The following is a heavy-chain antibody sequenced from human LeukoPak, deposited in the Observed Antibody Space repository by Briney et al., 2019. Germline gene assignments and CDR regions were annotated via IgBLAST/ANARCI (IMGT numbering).Heavy chain of an antibody. CDR2: LFNSGVT. CDR3: ARHRVASAYSSFDY. D-gene: IGHD2-15*01. CDR1: GASISSTGYY. V-gene: IGHV4-39*01. J-gene: IGHJ4*02. Sequence: PSETLSLTCTVSGASISSTGYYWGWIRQSPGKRLEWIRSLFNSGVTYYSPSLKSRVSTSVDTSNNHFSLRLTSLTAADTAIYYCARHRVASAYSSFDYWGQGTLVTVSS.